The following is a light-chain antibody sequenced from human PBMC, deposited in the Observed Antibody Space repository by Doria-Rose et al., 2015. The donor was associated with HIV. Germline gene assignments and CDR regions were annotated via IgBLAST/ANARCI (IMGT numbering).Light chain of an antibody. CDR3: QQLNNYPRT. V-gene: IGKV1-9*01. CDR2: GAS. J-gene: IGKJ1*01. CDR1: RDISSY. Sequence: RVTITCRASRDISSYLAWFRQKPGRAPNLLIYGASTLQSGVPSRFSGSGSGTEFTLTISRLQPEDFATYYCQQLNNYPRTFGQGTQV.